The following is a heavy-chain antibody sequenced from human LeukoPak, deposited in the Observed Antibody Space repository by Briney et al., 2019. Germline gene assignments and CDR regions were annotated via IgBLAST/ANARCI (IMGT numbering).Heavy chain of an antibody. D-gene: IGHD5-18*01. CDR2: IWYDGSNK. J-gene: IGHJ5*02. Sequence: PGGSLRLSCAASGFTFSSYGMHWVRQAPGKGLEWVAVIWYDGSNKYYADSVKGRFTISRDNSKNTLYLQMNSLRAEDTAVYYCAREAGGYSYGYGGNWFDPWGQGTLVTVSS. CDR1: GFTFSSYG. CDR3: AREAGGYSYGYGGNWFDP. V-gene: IGHV3-33*01.